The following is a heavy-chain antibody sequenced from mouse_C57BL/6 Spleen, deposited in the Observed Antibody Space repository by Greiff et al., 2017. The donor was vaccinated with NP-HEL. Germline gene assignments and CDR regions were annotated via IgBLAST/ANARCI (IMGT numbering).Heavy chain of an antibody. CDR2: IYPGSGNT. V-gene: IGHV1-76*01. CDR1: GYTFTDYY. J-gene: IGHJ2*01. Sequence: QVQLQQSGAELVRPGASVKLSCKASGYTFTDYYINWVKQRPGPGLEWIARIYPGSGNTYYNEKFKGKATLTAEKSSSTAYMQLSSLTSEDSAVYFCARSYYSNYYFDYWGQGTTLTVSS. CDR3: ARSYYSNYYFDY. D-gene: IGHD2-5*01.